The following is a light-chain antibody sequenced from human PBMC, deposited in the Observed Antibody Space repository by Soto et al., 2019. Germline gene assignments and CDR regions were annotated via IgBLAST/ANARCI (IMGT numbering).Light chain of an antibody. CDR3: EAWDDSLTTVL. CDR1: SSNIGNDY. J-gene: IGLJ2*01. V-gene: IGLV1-51*01. CDR2: DNN. Sequence: QSVLTQPPSVSAAPGQQVTISCSRSSSNIGNDYVSWYQQLPGTAPKLLIYDNNKRPSVIPDRFSGSKSGTSATLGITGLQTGDEADYYCEAWDDSLTTVLFGGGTKLTVL.